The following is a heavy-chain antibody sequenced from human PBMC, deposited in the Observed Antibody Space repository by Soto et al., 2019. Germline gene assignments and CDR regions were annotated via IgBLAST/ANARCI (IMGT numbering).Heavy chain of an antibody. CDR3: ARGNPFNYAGFDV. J-gene: IGHJ6*02. CDR2: MNAKSGDT. CDR1: VYTFSDFD. D-gene: IGHD3-16*01. Sequence: GASVKVCCKASVYTFSDFDINWLRQDSGQGPEWMGWMNAKSGDTFFAQRFQGKFNMTWDTSLSTAYMEVGSLTSDDTAMYYCARGNPFNYAGFDVWGQGTTVTVSS. V-gene: IGHV1-8*01.